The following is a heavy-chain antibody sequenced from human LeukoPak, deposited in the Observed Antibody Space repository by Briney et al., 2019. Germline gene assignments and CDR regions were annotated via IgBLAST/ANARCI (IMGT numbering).Heavy chain of an antibody. CDR1: GYTFTGYY. CDR3: ATVITMVRGVWFDP. CDR2: INPNSGGT. D-gene: IGHD3-10*01. V-gene: IGHV1-2*02. Sequence: ASVKVSCKASGYTFTGYYMHWVRQSPGQGLEWMGWINPNSGGTNYAQKFQGRVTMTEDTSTDTAYMELSSLRSEDTAVYYCATVITMVRGVWFDPWGQGTLVTVSS. J-gene: IGHJ5*02.